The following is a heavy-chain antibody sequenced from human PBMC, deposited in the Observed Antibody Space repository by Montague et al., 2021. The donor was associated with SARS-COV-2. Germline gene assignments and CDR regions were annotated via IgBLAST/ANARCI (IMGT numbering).Heavy chain of an antibody. V-gene: IGHV6-1*01. CDR2: TYYRSMWKS. Sequence: CAISGDSVSSHSATWNWIRQPPSRGLEWLGRTYYRSMWKSDYARXXKSRIAINPDTSKNQFSLQLSSVTPEDTALYYCVRGIEAAGSYDYWGQGTLVTVSS. CDR3: VRGIEAAGSYDY. D-gene: IGHD6-13*01. J-gene: IGHJ4*02. CDR1: GDSVSSHSAT.